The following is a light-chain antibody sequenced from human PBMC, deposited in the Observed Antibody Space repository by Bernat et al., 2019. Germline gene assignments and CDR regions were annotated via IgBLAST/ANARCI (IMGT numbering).Light chain of an antibody. CDR2: WAS. V-gene: IGKV4-1*01. J-gene: IGKJ3*01. Sequence: DIVMTQSPDSLALSLGERATINCKSSQSVLYSSNNKNNVAWYQQKPGQPPKLLIYWASTRDSGVPDRFSGSGSGTDFTLTISSLQAEDLAVYCCHQYYSIPFTFGPGTKVDIK. CDR3: HQYYSIPFT. CDR1: QSVLYSSNNKNN.